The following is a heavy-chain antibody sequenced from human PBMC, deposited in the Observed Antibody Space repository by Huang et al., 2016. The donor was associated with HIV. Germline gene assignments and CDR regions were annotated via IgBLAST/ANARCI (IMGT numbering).Heavy chain of an antibody. V-gene: IGHV5-51*03. CDR3: ARETLVTNAFDY. CDR1: GYSFTNYW. Sequence: EVQLVQSGAEVKKPGESLKISCKVSGYSFTNYWTVWVRQMPGKGLELIGIIYPDDSDARDSPSFQGQVTISVDKSIRTAYLQWSSLKASDTAMYYCARETLVTNAFDYWGQGTLVTVSS. J-gene: IGHJ4*02. CDR2: IYPDDSDA. D-gene: IGHD2-21*02.